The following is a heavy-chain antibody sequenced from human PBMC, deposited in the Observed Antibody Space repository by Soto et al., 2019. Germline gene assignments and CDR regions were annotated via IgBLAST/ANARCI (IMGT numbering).Heavy chain of an antibody. D-gene: IGHD3-3*02. V-gene: IGHV3-33*01. Sequence: QVQLVESGGGVVQPGRSLRLSCAASGFTFKNYAMHWVRQAPGKGLEWVAVIWYDGSNQYYADSVKGRFTISRDNSKNTLYLQMSSLRAEDTAVYYCARDAIRSLDYWGQGTLVTVSS. CDR2: IWYDGSNQ. CDR1: GFTFKNYA. J-gene: IGHJ4*02. CDR3: ARDAIRSLDY.